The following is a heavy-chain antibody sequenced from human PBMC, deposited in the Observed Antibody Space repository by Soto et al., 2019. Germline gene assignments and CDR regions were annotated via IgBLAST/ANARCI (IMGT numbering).Heavy chain of an antibody. V-gene: IGHV3-23*01. D-gene: IGHD3-16*01. CDR1: GFTFSSYA. Sequence: GGSLRLSCAASGFTFSSYAMSWVRQAPGKGLEWVSAISGSGGSTYYADSVKGRFTISRDNAKNTLYLQMNSLRAEDTAVDYCAKDRGDGNWFDHWGQGTLVTVSS. J-gene: IGHJ5*02. CDR3: AKDRGDGNWFDH. CDR2: ISGSGGST.